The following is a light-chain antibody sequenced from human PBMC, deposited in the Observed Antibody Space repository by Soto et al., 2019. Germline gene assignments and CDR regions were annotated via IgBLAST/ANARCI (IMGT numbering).Light chain of an antibody. J-gene: IGKJ2*01. V-gene: IGKV3-15*01. CDR1: QSVSSN. CDR3: QQYNNWPNT. CDR2: GAS. Sequence: ERVMTQSAATLSVSPGEGANLSCRASQSVSSNLAWYQQKPGQAPRLLIYGASTRATGIPARFSGSGSGTEFTLTISSLQSEDFAVYYCQQYNNWPNTFGQGTKLEIK.